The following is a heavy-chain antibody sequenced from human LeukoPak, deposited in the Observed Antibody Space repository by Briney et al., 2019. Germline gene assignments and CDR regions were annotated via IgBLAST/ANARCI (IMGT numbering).Heavy chain of an antibody. V-gene: IGHV1-2*02. CDR2: IYPHSGGT. CDR3: ARERITGNWFDP. J-gene: IGHJ5*02. CDR1: GYTFTGYY. D-gene: IGHD1-20*01. Sequence: ASVKVSCKASGYTFTGYYIHWVRQAPGQGPEWMGWIYPHSGGTNYAQKFQGRVTMTRDTSISTAYMELSRLRSDDTAVYYCARERITGNWFDPWGQGTLVTVSS.